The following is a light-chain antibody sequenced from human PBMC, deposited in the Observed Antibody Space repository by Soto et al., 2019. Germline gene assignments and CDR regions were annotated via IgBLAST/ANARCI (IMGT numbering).Light chain of an antibody. CDR2: EVF. V-gene: IGLV2-14*01. CDR3: SSYTTSTTWV. Sequence: QSALTQPASVSGSPGQSITLSCTGTSRDVGGYTHVSWYQQHPGKAPTLMIYEVFNRPSGISNRFSASKSGNTASLTISGLQAEDEADYYCSSYTTSTTWVFGGGTKLTVL. CDR1: SRDVGGYTH. J-gene: IGLJ3*02.